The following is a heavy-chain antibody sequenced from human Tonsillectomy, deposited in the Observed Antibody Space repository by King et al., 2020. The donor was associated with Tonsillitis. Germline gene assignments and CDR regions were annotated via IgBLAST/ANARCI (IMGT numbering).Heavy chain of an antibody. J-gene: IGHJ4*02. CDR1: GGSISTYY. CDR2: IYYSGST. Sequence: VQLQESGPGLVEPSETLSLTCTVSGGSISTYYWGWIRQPPGKRLEWIGYIYYSGSTNYNPSLKSRVTISVDTSKNQFSLRLSAVTADDTALYYCARLNYYESGAFDYWGQGTLVTVSS. D-gene: IGHD3-22*01. V-gene: IGHV4-59*08. CDR3: ARLNYYESGAFDY.